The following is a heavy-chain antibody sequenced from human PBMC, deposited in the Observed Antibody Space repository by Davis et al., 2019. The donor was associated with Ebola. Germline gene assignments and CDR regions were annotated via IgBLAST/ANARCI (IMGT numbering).Heavy chain of an antibody. J-gene: IGHJ4*02. CDR3: AVGERFLED. D-gene: IGHD3-3*01. CDR1: GFTFSSYS. Sequence: GESLKISCAASGFTFSSYSMNWVRQAPGKGLEWVSSISSSSGYIYYTDSVKGRFTISRDNAKHSLYLQMNSLRAEDTAVYYCAVGERFLEDWGQGTLVTVSS. V-gene: IGHV3-21*01. CDR2: ISSSSGYI.